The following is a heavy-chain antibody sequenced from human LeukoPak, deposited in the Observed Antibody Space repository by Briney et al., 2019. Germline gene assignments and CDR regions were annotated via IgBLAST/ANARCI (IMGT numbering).Heavy chain of an antibody. CDR3: ARDRAAVAEYDAFDI. CDR2: IYYSGST. CDR1: GGSISSYY. J-gene: IGHJ3*02. Sequence: SETLSLTCTVSGGSISSYYWSWIRQPPGKGLEWIGYIYYSGSTNYNPSLKSRVTISVDTSKNQFSLKLSSVTAADTAVYYCARDRAAVAEYDAFDIWGQGTMVTVSS. D-gene: IGHD6-19*01. V-gene: IGHV4-59*01.